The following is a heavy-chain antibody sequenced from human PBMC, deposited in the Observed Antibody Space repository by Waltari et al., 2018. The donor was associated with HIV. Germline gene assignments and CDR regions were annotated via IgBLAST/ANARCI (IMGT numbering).Heavy chain of an antibody. V-gene: IGHV3-74*01. J-gene: IGHJ4*02. CDR2: INRDGSSK. D-gene: IGHD1-7*01. CDR3: ARAGRDGKLPPDY. CDR1: GFTFSSYW. Sequence: EVQLVESGGGLVQPGGSLRLSCAASGFTFSSYWTHWVRQAPGKWLVWVSGINRDGSSKSYADSVKGRFTISRDNAKNTLYLQMNSLRAEDTAVYYCARAGRDGKLPPDYWGQGTLVTVSS.